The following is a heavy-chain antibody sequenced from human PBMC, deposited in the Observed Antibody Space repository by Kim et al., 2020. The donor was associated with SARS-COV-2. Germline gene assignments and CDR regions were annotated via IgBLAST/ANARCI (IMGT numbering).Heavy chain of an antibody. CDR3: ARDRTTGKRA. J-gene: IGHJ4*02. CDR2: NT. V-gene: IGHV1-3*01. Sequence: NTKYSQKFQGRVTITRDTSASTAYMELSSLRSEDTAVYYCARDRTTGKRAWGQGTLVTVSS. D-gene: IGHD1-1*01.